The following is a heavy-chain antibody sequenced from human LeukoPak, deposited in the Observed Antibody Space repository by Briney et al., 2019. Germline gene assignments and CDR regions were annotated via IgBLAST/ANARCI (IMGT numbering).Heavy chain of an antibody. V-gene: IGHV3-48*01. D-gene: IGHD3-3*01. CDR3: ARDSDFWSGYYLGWFDP. J-gene: IGHJ5*02. CDR1: GFTFSNYW. Sequence: PGGSLRLSCAASGFTFSNYWMSWVRQAPGKGLEWVSYISSSSTIYYADSVKGRFTISRDNAKNSLYLQMNSLRAEDTAVYYCARDSDFWSGYYLGWFDPWGQGTLVTVSS. CDR2: ISSSSTI.